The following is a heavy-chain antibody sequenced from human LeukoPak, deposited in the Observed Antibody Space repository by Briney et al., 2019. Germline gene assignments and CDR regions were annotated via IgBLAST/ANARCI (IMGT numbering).Heavy chain of an antibody. CDR3: ARDLNWNQIDY. Sequence: GSLRLSSAASGVTFNTHLMHCGPDAPGKGRWWVSRINTDGSTTKYADSVKGRFTISRDNAKNTLYLQMNSLRVEGTAVYYCARDLNWNQIDYRGQGYLVSLSS. D-gene: IGHD1-20*01. CDR2: INTDGSTT. J-gene: IGHJ4*02. V-gene: IGHV3-74*01. CDR1: GVTFNTHL.